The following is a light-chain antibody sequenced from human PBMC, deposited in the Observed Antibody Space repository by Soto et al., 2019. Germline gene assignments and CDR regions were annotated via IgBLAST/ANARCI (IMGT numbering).Light chain of an antibody. CDR3: QQYNNWPGT. CDR1: QSVSSY. Sequence: EIVLTQSPATLSLSPGETATLSCRASQSVSSYLAWYQQKPGQTPRVLIYRGSNRATGIPTRFSGSGSGTEFTLTIGSLQSEDCALYYCQQYNNWPGTFGQGTKVDIK. V-gene: IGKV3-15*01. J-gene: IGKJ1*01. CDR2: RGS.